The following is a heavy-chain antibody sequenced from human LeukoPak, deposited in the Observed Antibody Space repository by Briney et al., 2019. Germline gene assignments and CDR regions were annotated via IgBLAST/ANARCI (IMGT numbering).Heavy chain of an antibody. Sequence: GASVKVSCKASGYTFTSYYMHWVRQAPGQGLEWMGIINPSGGSTSYAQKFQGRVTMTRDMSTSPVYMELSSLRSEDTAVYYCARDYSSSPYYYYYMDVWGKGTTVTVSS. D-gene: IGHD6-6*01. CDR3: ARDYSSSPYYYYYMDV. V-gene: IGHV1-46*01. CDR2: INPSGGST. J-gene: IGHJ6*03. CDR1: GYTFTSYY.